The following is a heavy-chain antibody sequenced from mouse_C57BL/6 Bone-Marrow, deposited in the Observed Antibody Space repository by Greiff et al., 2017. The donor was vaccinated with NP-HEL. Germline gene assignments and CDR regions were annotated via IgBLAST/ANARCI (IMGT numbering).Heavy chain of an antibody. D-gene: IGHD1-1*01. CDR1: GFSLTSYG. J-gene: IGHJ4*01. Sequence: VQGVESGPGLVQPSQSLSITCTVSGFSLTSYGVHWVRQPPGKGLEWLGVIWSGGSTDYNAAFISRLSISKDNSKSQVFFKMNSLQADDTAIYYCAKKGYYYGSSFHYYAMDYWGQGTSVTVSS. CDR3: AKKGYYYGSSFHYYAMDY. CDR2: IWSGGST. V-gene: IGHV2-4*01.